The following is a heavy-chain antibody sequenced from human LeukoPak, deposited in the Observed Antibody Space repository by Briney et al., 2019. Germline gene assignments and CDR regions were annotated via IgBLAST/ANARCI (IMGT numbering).Heavy chain of an antibody. CDR3: ARRPGGYSSGWYLYFFDF. CDR1: GYTFTSYG. CDR2: IIPNNGNT. V-gene: IGHV1-18*01. J-gene: IGHJ4*02. Sequence: ASVKVSCKASGYTFTSYGISWVRQAPGQGLEWMGWIIPNNGNTNYAQKLQGRVTMTTDTSTSTAYMEQRGLRSDDTAVYYCARRPGGYSSGWYLYFFDFWGQGTLVTVSS. D-gene: IGHD6-19*01.